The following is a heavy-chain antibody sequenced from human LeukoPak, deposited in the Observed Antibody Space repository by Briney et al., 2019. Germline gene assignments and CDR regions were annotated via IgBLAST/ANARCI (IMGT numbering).Heavy chain of an antibody. J-gene: IGHJ3*02. CDR3: ATVDTYYYDSSGSDAFDI. V-gene: IGHV1-8*01. CDR1: GYTFTSFD. D-gene: IGHD3-22*01. CDR2: VNPNSGNT. Sequence: ASVKVSCKASGYTFTSFDMNWVRQATGQGLEWMGWVNPNSGNTGYAQKFQGRVTMTEDTSTDTAYMELSSLRSEDTAVYYCATVDTYYYDSSGSDAFDIWGQGTMVTVSS.